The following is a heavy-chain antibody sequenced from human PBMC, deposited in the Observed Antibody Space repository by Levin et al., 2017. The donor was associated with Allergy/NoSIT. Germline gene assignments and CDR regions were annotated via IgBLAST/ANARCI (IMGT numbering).Heavy chain of an antibody. CDR3: AREVSTVTIDRFDS. CDR1: GGTFTSYN. J-gene: IGHJ4*02. V-gene: IGHV1-69*04. D-gene: IGHD4-11*01. Sequence: KISCKASGGTFTSYNINWVRQAPGEGLEWMGRIIPSVDLTNYAEKFQGRVTITADKSTSTAYMELSSLRSEDTAIYYCAREVSTVTIDRFDSGGQGTLVTVSS. CDR2: IIPSVDLT.